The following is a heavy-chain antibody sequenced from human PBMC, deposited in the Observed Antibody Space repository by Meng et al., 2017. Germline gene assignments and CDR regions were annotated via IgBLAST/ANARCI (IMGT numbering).Heavy chain of an antibody. J-gene: IGHJ4*02. CDR3: LDEAPRSDY. CDR2: ISGDGSIT. D-gene: IGHD1-1*01. CDR1: GFTFNNYW. V-gene: IGHV3-74*01. Sequence: EVDLVVGGGGLVQPGGSLRLSCAASGFTFNNYWMHWVRQVPGKGLVWVSRISGDGSITNYADSVKGRFTISRDNAKNTLYLQMNSLRPEDTAVYYCLDEAPRSDYWGQGSLVTVSS.